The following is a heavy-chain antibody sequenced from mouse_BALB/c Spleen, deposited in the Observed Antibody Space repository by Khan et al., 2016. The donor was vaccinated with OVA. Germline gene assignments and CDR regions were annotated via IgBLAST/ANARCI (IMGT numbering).Heavy chain of an antibody. CDR3: ERRGLYGLFAY. CDR2: INPSTGYT. D-gene: IGHD2-10*02. V-gene: IGHV1-7*01. J-gene: IGHJ3*01. CDR1: GYTFTTYW. Sequence: QVQLQQSGAELAKPGASVKMSCTASGYTFTTYWIHWIKQRPGQGLEWIGYINPSTGYTEYNKNFKGKATLTADDSSSTAYMQLNSLTSADSAVYYCERRGLYGLFAYWGQGTLVTVSA.